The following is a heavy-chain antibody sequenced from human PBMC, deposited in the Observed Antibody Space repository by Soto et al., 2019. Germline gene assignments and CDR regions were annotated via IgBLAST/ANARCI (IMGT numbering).Heavy chain of an antibody. D-gene: IGHD2-2*01. CDR3: ARIEEEVVVVPAAPIYYGMDV. CDR1: GFSLSNARMG. CDR2: IFSNDEK. Sequence: SGPTLVNPTETLTLTCTVSGFSLSNARMGVSWIRQPPGKALEWLAHIFSNDEKSYSTSLKSRLTISKDTSKSQVVLTMTNMDPVDTATYYCARIEEEVVVVPAAPIYYGMDVWGQGTTVTVSS. J-gene: IGHJ6*02. V-gene: IGHV2-26*01.